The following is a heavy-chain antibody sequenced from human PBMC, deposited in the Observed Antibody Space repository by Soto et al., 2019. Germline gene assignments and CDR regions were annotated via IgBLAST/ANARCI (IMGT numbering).Heavy chain of an antibody. D-gene: IGHD5-12*01. CDR3: ARDRRSWLHYYYYGMDV. Sequence: QVQLQQSGPGLVTPSQTLSLTCAISGDSVSSNSAAWNWIRQSPSRGLEWLGRTDYRSKWYNDYAVSVKSLITINPDTSKNQCSLQLNSVTPEDTAVYYCARDRRSWLHYYYYGMDVWGQGTTVTVSS. V-gene: IGHV6-1*01. CDR2: TDYRSKWYN. J-gene: IGHJ6*02. CDR1: GDSVSSNSAA.